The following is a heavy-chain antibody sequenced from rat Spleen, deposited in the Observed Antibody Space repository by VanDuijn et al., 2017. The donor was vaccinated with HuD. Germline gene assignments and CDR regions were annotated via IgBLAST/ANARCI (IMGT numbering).Heavy chain of an antibody. CDR3: ARGGYGSYIYGFFDF. V-gene: IGHV2S12*01. CDR1: GFSLTSNG. Sequence: QVQLKESGPGLVQPSQTLSLTCTVSGFSLTSNGVSWVRQPPGKGLEWIAAISTGGNTYYNSGLKSRLGISRDTSKSQVFLKMNSLQTGDTAMYFCARGGYGSYIYGFFDFWGPGTMVTVSS. CDR2: ISTGGNT. D-gene: IGHD1-3*01. J-gene: IGHJ1*01.